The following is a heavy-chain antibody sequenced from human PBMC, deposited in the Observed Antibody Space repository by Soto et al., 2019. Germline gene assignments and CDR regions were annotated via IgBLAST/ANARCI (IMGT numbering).Heavy chain of an antibody. CDR3: ARSIVVVTALDY. CDR2: INAGNGNT. CDR1: GYSFTDYD. J-gene: IGHJ4*02. Sequence: ASVKVSCKTSGYSFTDYDIHWVRQAAGQGLEWMGWINAGNGNTKYSQKFQGRVTITRDTSASTAYMELSSLRSEDTAVYYCARSIVVVTALDYWGQGTLVTVSS. D-gene: IGHD2-21*02. V-gene: IGHV1-3*01.